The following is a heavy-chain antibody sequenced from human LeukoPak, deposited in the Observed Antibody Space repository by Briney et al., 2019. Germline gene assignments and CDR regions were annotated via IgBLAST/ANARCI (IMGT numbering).Heavy chain of an antibody. V-gene: IGHV4-4*07. J-gene: IGHJ4*02. D-gene: IGHD3-22*01. CDR1: GGSISSYY. CDR3: ARTNYYDSSGYSRPYYFDY. CDR2: VYTTGST. Sequence: SETLSLTCTVAGGSISSYYWSWIRQPAGKGLEWIGRVYTTGSTNYNPSLKSRVTMSVDTSKNQFSLKLSSVTAADTAVYYCARTNYYDSSGYSRPYYFDYWGQGTLVTVSS.